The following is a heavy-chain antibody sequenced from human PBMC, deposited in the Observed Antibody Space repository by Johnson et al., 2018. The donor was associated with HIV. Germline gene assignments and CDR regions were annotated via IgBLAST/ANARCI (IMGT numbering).Heavy chain of an antibody. D-gene: IGHD3-22*01. J-gene: IGHJ3*02. CDR1: GFTFSNYG. CDR2: ISHDGSNK. V-gene: IGHV3-30*03. CDR3: ARVGLDSGYYRDAFDI. Sequence: QVQLVESGGGVVQPGRYLRLSCTASGFTFSNYGMHWVRQAPGKGLEWVAVISHDGSNKYYADSVKGRFTISRDNSKNTLYLQMGSLRAEDMAVYYCARVGLDSGYYRDAFDIWGQGTMVTVSS.